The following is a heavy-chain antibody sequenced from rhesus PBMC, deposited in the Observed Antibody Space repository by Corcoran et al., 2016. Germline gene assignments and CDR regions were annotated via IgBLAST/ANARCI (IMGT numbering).Heavy chain of an antibody. CDR3: AREEYYNIWTGYTP. CDR1: GCSISGGYG. CDR2: IYSSSGNT. J-gene: IGHJ4*01. V-gene: IGHV4S7*01. D-gene: IGHD3-3*01. Sequence: QVQLQESGPGLLKPSETLSLTCAVSGCSISGGYGWGWIRQPHGKGLEWIVSIYSSSGNTYYNPSLKSRVTISTDTSKNQFSLKLSSVTAADTAVYYCAREEYYNIWTGYTPWGQGVLVTVSS.